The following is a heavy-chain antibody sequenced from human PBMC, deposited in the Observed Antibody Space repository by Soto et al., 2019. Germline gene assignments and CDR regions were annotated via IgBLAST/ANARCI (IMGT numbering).Heavy chain of an antibody. CDR1: GFTFSTYS. D-gene: IGHD6-19*01. V-gene: IGHV3-21*01. CDR3: LIAGAGSFAPDY. CDR2: ISSSSTYI. J-gene: IGHJ4*02. Sequence: EVQLVESGGGLVKPGGSLRLSCAASGFTFSTYSMTWVRQAPGKGLEWVSYISSSSTYIYYAAAVKGRTTISRDNPKNTLYLQMNSRRAEDKAVYYCLIAGAGSFAPDYWGQGTLVTVSS.